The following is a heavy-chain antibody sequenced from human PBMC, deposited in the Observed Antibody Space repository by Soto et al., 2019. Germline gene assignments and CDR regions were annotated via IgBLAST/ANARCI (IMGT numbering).Heavy chain of an antibody. CDR3: AGVCNGWIFGPRGYNWFDP. CDR2: IIPIFGTA. Sequence: SVKVSCKASGGTFSSYAISWVRQAPGQGLEWMGGIIPIFGTANYAQKFQGRVTITADESTSTAYMELRSLRSEDTAVYYCAGVCNGWIFGPRGYNWFDPWGQGNLVTVSS. D-gene: IGHD3-3*01. CDR1: GGTFSSYA. V-gene: IGHV1-69*13. J-gene: IGHJ5*02.